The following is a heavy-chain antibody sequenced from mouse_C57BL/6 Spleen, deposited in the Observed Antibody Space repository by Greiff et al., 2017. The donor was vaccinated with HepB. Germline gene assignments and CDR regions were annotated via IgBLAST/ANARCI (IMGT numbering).Heavy chain of an antibody. V-gene: IGHV1-81*01. CDR3: ASRDYYGSSYGNY. Sequence: QVQLQQSGAELARPGASVKLSCKASGYTFTSYGISWVKQRTGQGLEWIGEIYPRSGNTYYNEKFKGKATLTADKSSSTAYMELRSLTSEDSAVYFCASRDYYGSSYGNYWGQGTTLTVSS. CDR1: GYTFTSYG. D-gene: IGHD1-1*01. J-gene: IGHJ2*01. CDR2: IYPRSGNT.